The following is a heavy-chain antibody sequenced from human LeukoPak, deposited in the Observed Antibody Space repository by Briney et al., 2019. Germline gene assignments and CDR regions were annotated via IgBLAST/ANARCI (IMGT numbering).Heavy chain of an antibody. V-gene: IGHV3-30*02. CDR3: ARGSGSYYHYSYGMDV. CDR2: IRYDGTTK. J-gene: IGHJ6*02. D-gene: IGHD1-26*01. Sequence: GGSLRLSCAASGFTFSSYGMHWVRQAPGKGLEWVAFIRYDGTTKYYADSVKGRFTSSRDNSKNTLYLQMNSLRAEDTAVYYCARGSGSYYHYSYGMDVWGQGTTVTVSS. CDR1: GFTFSSYG.